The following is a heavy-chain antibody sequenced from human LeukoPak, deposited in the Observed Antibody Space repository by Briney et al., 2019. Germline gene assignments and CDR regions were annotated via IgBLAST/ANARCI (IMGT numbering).Heavy chain of an antibody. V-gene: IGHV4-34*01. D-gene: IGHD2-2*01. CDR3: ARQYCSSTSCYRNFDY. J-gene: IGHJ4*02. CDR2: INHSGST. Sequence: SETLSLTCAVYGGSFSGYYWSWIRQPPGKGLEWIGEINHSGSTNYNPSLKSRVTISVDTPKNQFSLKLSSVTAADTAVYYCARQYCSSTSCYRNFDYWGQGTLVTVSS. CDR1: GGSFSGYY.